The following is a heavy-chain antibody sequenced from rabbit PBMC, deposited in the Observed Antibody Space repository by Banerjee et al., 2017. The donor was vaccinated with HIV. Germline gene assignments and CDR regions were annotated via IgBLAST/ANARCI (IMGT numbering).Heavy chain of an antibody. J-gene: IGHJ4*01. V-gene: IGHV1S45*01. CDR1: GIDFSSYG. CDR3: VRGDSYDDYGDLGYYFNL. D-gene: IGHD2-1*01. CDR2: IGAGSGST. Sequence: QEQLVESGGGLVTLGGSLKLSCKASGIDFSSYGISWVRQAPGKGLEWIACIGAGSGSTWYASWAKGRFTGSKTSSTTVTLQMTSLTAADTATYFCVRGDSYDDYGDLGYYFNLWGQGTLVTVS.